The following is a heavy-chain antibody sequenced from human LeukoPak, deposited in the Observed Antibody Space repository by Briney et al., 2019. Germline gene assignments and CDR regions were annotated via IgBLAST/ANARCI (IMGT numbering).Heavy chain of an antibody. V-gene: IGHV4-39*01. CDR3: ARQIAVAGEWAFDI. D-gene: IGHD6-19*01. CDR2: IYFSGNT. Sequence: SETLSLTCTVSGGSISSRSYYWGWIRQPPGKGLKWIGSIYFSGNTYYNPSLKSRVTMSVDTSKNQFSLKLTSVTAADTAVYYCARQIAVAGEWAFDIWGQGTKVSVSS. J-gene: IGHJ3*02. CDR1: GGSISSRSYY.